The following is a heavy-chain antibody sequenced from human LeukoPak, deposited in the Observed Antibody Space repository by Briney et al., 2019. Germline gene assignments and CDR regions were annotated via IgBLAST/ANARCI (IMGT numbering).Heavy chain of an antibody. Sequence: GGSLRLSCAASGFTFTSYWMSWVRQAPGKGLEWVANIKEDGSEKYYVDSVKGRFTISRDNAKNSVSLQMNSLRAEDTAVYYCAPRGRGSSDLDYWGQGTLVTVSS. J-gene: IGHJ4*02. CDR2: IKEDGSEK. V-gene: IGHV3-7*01. CDR1: GFTFTSYW. CDR3: APRGRGSSDLDY. D-gene: IGHD1-26*01.